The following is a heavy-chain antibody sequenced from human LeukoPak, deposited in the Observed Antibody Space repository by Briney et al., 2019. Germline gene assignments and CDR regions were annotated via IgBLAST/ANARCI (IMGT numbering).Heavy chain of an antibody. CDR3: AKGDGGDWFDP. CDR1: GDYIRSGGYY. Sequence: SETLSLTCTVSGDYIRSGGYYWSWIRQHPGRGLEWIGYIYYSGSTYFNPSLKGRLTISVDTSKNQFSLKMSSVTAADTAIYYCAKGDGGDWFDPWGQGTLVTVSS. CDR2: IYYSGST. V-gene: IGHV4-31*03. J-gene: IGHJ5*02. D-gene: IGHD3-10*01.